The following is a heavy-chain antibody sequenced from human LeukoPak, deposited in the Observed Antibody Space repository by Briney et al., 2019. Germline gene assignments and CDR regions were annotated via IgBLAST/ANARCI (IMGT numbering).Heavy chain of an antibody. J-gene: IGHJ3*02. CDR1: GGSISSGSYY. D-gene: IGHD3-10*01. V-gene: IGHV4-61*02. Sequence: PSQTLSLTCTVSGGSISSGSYYWSWIRQPAGKGLEWIGRIYTSGSTNYNPSLKSRVTISVDTSKNQFSLKLSSVTAADTAVYYCASSPEGNYYGASSAFDIWGQGTMVTVSS. CDR3: ASSPEGNYYGASSAFDI. CDR2: IYTSGST.